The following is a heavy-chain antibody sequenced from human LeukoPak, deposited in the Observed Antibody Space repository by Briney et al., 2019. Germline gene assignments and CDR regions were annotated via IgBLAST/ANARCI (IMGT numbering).Heavy chain of an antibody. D-gene: IGHD3-10*01. Sequence: GGSLRLSCAPSVFTFSSYTMSWVRQAPREGLEWVSAISGSGGSTYYTDSVKGRFTICRDNSKHTLYLQMNGLGAEDTAVYYCAKGGRGFGELVYYYYGMDVWGKGTTVTVSS. V-gene: IGHV3-23*01. CDR3: AKGGRGFGELVYYYYGMDV. CDR1: VFTFSSYT. J-gene: IGHJ6*04. CDR2: ISGSGGST.